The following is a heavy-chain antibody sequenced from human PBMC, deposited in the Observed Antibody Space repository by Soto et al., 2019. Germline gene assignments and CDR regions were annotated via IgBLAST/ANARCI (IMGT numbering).Heavy chain of an antibody. CDR1: GYTFTSYG. D-gene: IGHD3-9*01. CDR2: ISAYNGNT. Sequence: ASVKVSCKASGYTFTSYGINWVRRAPGQGLEWMGWISAYNGNTNYAQKLQGRVTMTTDTSTSTAYMELRSLRSDDTAVYYCARDFLRGSGYFDWSYYYGMDVWGQGTTVTVSS. CDR3: ARDFLRGSGYFDWSYYYGMDV. V-gene: IGHV1-18*04. J-gene: IGHJ6*02.